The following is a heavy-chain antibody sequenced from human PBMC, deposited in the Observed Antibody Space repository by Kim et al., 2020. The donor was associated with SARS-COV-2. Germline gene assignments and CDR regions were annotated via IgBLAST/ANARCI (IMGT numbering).Heavy chain of an antibody. V-gene: IGHV1-69*13. J-gene: IGHJ6*02. CDR2: IIPIFGTA. CDR3: ARDGLRYYYDSSSPRGVYYGMDV. Sequence: SVKVSCKASGGTFSSYAISWVRQAPGQGLEWMGGIIPIFGTANYAQKFQGRVTITADESTSTAYMELSSLRSEDTAVYYCARDGLRYYYDSSSPRGVYYGMDVWGQGTTVTVSS. CDR1: GGTFSSYA. D-gene: IGHD3-22*01.